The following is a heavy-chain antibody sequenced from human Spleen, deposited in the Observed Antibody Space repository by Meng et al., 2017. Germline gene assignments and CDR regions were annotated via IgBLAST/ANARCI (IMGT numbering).Heavy chain of an antibody. J-gene: IGHJ4*02. CDR1: GFYFNNAW. V-gene: IGHV3-15*01. CDR3: TWDDKAVSDY. Sequence: EVQVVEIGGGLIQPGGSLRLSCAASGFYFNNAWMSWVRQAPGKGLEWVGRIKSNTDGGTAEYAAPVTGRFTISRDDSKSTLYLQMSGLRIDDTGVYYCTWDDKAVSDYWGQGTLVTVSS. D-gene: IGHD1-26*01. CDR2: IKSNTDGGTA.